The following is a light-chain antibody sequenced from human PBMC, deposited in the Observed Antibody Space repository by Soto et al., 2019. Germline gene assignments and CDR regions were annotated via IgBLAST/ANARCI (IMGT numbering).Light chain of an antibody. CDR3: CSYEGDLYV. Sequence: QSVLTQPRSVSGSPGQSVTISCTGTSGDVGRYNYVSWYQQLPGKAPKLLLYDVAKRPSGVPDRFSGSKSGSAASLIISGLQADDEADYFCCSYEGDLYVFGIETKVTV. J-gene: IGLJ1*01. CDR2: DVA. V-gene: IGLV2-11*01. CDR1: SGDVGRYNY.